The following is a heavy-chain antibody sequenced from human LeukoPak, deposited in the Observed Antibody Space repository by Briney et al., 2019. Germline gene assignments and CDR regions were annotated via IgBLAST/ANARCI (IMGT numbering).Heavy chain of an antibody. J-gene: IGHJ3*01. CDR3: ARSNLSDYRTVSLDL. Sequence: SSETLSLTCAVSGGSISSYYWSWSRQPPGKGLGGRGYIYYSGSTNYNPSLKRRVTISADTSKNQFSLKLRSVTAADTAVYYCARSNLSDYRTVSLDLWGQGTMVTVSS. V-gene: IGHV4-59*01. D-gene: IGHD3-16*01. CDR1: GGSISSYY. CDR2: IYYSGST.